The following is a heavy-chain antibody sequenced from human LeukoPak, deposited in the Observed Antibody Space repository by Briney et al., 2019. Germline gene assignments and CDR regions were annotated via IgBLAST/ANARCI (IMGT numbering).Heavy chain of an antibody. D-gene: IGHD6-13*01. Sequence: GGSLRLSCAGSGFTSSSYWMSWVRQAPGKGLEWVANINQDGSEKYYVDSVKGRFTISRDNSKNTLYLQMNSLRAEDTAVYYCSLRRAAAGTTDYWGQGTLVTVSS. CDR1: GFTSSSYW. V-gene: IGHV3-7*01. J-gene: IGHJ4*02. CDR3: SLRRAAAGTTDY. CDR2: INQDGSEK.